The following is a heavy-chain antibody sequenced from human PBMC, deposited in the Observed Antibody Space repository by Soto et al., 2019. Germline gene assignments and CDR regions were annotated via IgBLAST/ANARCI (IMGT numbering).Heavy chain of an antibody. CDR3: AREGGYCSSTSCPREYNWFDP. CDR1: GGSISSYY. J-gene: IGHJ5*02. V-gene: IGHV4-59*01. Sequence: PSETLSLTCPVSGGSISSYYWSWIRQPPGKGLEWIGYIYYSGSTNYNPSLKSRVTISVDTSKNQFSLKLSSVTAADTAVYYCAREGGYCSSTSCPREYNWFDPWGQGTLVTVSS. CDR2: IYYSGST. D-gene: IGHD2-2*03.